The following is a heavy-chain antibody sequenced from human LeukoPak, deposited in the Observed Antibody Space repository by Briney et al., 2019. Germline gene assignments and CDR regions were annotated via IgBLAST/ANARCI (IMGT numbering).Heavy chain of an antibody. D-gene: IGHD3-16*01. CDR3: AGGSYVWRYLDY. CDR2: ISYDGSDK. J-gene: IGHJ4*02. CDR1: GITFSSYA. Sequence: GGSLRLSCAASGITFSSYAMHWVRQAPGKGLEWVAVISYDGSDKYYTDSVKGRFTISRDNSENALYLQMNSLRSDDTAVYFCAGGSYVWRYLDYWGQGTLVTVSS. V-gene: IGHV3-30-3*01.